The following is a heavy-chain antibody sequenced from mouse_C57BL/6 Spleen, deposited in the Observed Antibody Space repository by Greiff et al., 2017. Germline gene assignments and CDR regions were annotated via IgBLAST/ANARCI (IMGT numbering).Heavy chain of an antibody. J-gene: IGHJ2*01. D-gene: IGHD1-1*01. CDR3: ARMNYYGSS. V-gene: IGHV1-59*01. CDR1: GYTFTSYW. Sequence: QVQLQQPGAELVRPGTSVKLSCKASGYTFTSYWMHWVKQRPGQGLEWIGVIDPSDSYTNYNQKFKGKATLTVDTSSSTAYMQLSSLTSEDSAVYYCARMNYYGSSWGQGTTLTVSS. CDR2: IDPSDSYT.